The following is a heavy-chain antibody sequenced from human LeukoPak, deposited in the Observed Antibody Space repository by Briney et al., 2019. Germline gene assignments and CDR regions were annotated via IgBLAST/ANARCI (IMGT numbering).Heavy chain of an antibody. CDR2: VSSTGGTT. D-gene: IGHD1-7*01. J-gene: IGHJ4*02. Sequence: GGSLRLSCAASGFTFSSYAMHWVRQAPGKGLEWVSSVSSTGGTTYYADSVKGRFTISRDNSKNMLYLQMNSLRAEDTAVYYCAKGSNWNYLYYFDYWGQGTLVTVSS. CDR3: AKGSNWNYLYYFDY. V-gene: IGHV3-23*01. CDR1: GFTFSSYA.